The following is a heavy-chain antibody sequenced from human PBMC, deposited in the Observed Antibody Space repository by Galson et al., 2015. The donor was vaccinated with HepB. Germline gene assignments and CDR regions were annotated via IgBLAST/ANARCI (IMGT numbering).Heavy chain of an antibody. Sequence: SVKVSCKASGGTFSSYAISWVRQAPGQGLEWMGRIIPILGIANYAQKFQGRVTITADKSTSTAYMELSSLRSEDTAVYYCARGRPYHSYGHNYYFDYWGQGTLVTVSS. CDR3: ARGRPYHSYGHNYYFDY. CDR2: IIPILGIA. J-gene: IGHJ4*02. D-gene: IGHD5-18*01. CDR1: GGTFSSYA. V-gene: IGHV1-69*04.